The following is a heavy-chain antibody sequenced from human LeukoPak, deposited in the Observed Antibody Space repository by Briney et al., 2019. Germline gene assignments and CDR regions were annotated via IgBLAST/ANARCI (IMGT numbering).Heavy chain of an antibody. Sequence: SETLSLTCTVSGASISSYYWSWIRQPPGKGLEWIGYIYYSGSTNYNPSLKSRVTISVDTSKNQFSLKLSSVTAADTAVYYCARDRGHYYDSSGYAFDIWGQGTMVTVSS. CDR2: IYYSGST. J-gene: IGHJ3*02. CDR3: ARDRGHYYDSSGYAFDI. D-gene: IGHD3-22*01. CDR1: GASISSYY. V-gene: IGHV4-59*01.